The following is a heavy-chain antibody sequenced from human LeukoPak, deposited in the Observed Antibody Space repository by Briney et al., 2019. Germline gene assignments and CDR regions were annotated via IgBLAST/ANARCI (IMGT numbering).Heavy chain of an antibody. CDR3: ASIFQWLVDY. D-gene: IGHD6-19*01. Sequence: SETLSLTCTVSGGSISSSSYYWGWIRQPPGKGLEWIGSIYYSGSTYYNPSLKSRVTISVDTSKNQFSLRLSSVTAADTAVYYCASIFQWLVDYWGQGTLVTVSS. CDR2: IYYSGST. J-gene: IGHJ4*02. CDR1: GGSISSSSYY. V-gene: IGHV4-39*07.